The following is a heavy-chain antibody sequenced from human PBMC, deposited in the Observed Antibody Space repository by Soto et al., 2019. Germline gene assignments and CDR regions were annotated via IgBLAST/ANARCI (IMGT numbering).Heavy chain of an antibody. CDR2: IYYSGST. CDR1: GGSISSGGYY. Sequence: QVQLQESGPGLVKPSQTLSLTCTVSGGSISSGGYYWSWIRQHPGKGLEWIGYIYYSGSTYYNPCLKSRVTISVDTSKNQFSLKLSSVTAADTAVYYCARDGGTVSPLGREKWFDPWGQGTLVTVSS. V-gene: IGHV4-31*03. D-gene: IGHD3-16*01. J-gene: IGHJ5*02. CDR3: ARDGGTVSPLGREKWFDP.